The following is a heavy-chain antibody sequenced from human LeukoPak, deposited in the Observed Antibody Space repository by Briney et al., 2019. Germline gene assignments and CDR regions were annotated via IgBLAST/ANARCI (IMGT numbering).Heavy chain of an antibody. CDR1: GYSFTCHY. D-gene: IGHD3-16*01. Sequence: ASVKVSCKASGYSFTCHYMHWVRQAPGQGLEWMGLINPRGTATRYAESFQGRLTLTRDLSTTTDYMELSSLRSDDTAVYFCARDTSEGDYAWWFDPWGQGTLVTVAS. V-gene: IGHV1-46*01. CDR3: ARDTSEGDYAWWFDP. CDR2: INPRGTAT. J-gene: IGHJ5*02.